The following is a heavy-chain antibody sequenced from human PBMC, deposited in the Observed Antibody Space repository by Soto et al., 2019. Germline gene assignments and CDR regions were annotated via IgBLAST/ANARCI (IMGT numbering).Heavy chain of an antibody. CDR2: ISGTSVYI. V-gene: IGHV3-21*01. J-gene: IGHJ5*02. CDR1: GFNFGSYV. Sequence: GGSLRLSCAGTGFNFGSYVMNWVRQAPGKGLEWVSHISGTSVYIHYADSVKGRFTISRDNAKNSVYLQMDSLRVEDTAVYYCAREGALKPFSSWGQGALVTVSS. CDR3: AREGALKPFSS.